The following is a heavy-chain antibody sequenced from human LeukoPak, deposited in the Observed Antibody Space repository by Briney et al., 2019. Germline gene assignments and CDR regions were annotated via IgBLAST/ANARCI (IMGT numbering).Heavy chain of an antibody. D-gene: IGHD3-10*01. CDR2: MNPNSGNT. V-gene: IGHV1-8*01. CDR3: ARGPPQLWCGELLSMYPQGVWFDP. J-gene: IGHJ5*02. CDR1: GYTFTSYE. Sequence: APVKVSCKASGYTFTSYEINWVRQATGQGLEWMGWMNPNSGNTGYAQKFQGRVTMTRNTSISTAYMELSSLRSEDTAVYYCARGPPQLWCGELLSMYPQGVWFDPWGQGTLVTVSS.